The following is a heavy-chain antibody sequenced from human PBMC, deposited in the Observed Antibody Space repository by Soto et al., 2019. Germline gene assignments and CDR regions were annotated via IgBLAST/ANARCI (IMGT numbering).Heavy chain of an antibody. CDR3: ARGRYCLTGRCLPNWFDS. Sequence: SETLSLTCTVPGGSINSGGSYWTWIRHHPGKGLEWFGNIYYSGTTHYNPSLEGRVFISLDTSRNQFSLKVTSVTAADTAVYFCARGRYCLTGRCLPNWFDSWGQGALVTVSS. J-gene: IGHJ5*01. D-gene: IGHD7-27*01. CDR1: GGSINSGGSY. V-gene: IGHV4-30-4*01. CDR2: IYYSGTT.